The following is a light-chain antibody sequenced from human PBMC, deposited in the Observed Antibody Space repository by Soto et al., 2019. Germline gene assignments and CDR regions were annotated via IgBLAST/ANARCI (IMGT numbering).Light chain of an antibody. CDR3: QQYYSFWT. J-gene: IGKJ1*01. V-gene: IGKV1-5*02. CDR2: DAS. Sequence: DIQMTQSPSTLSASLGDRVTIICRASRSVDKWLAWYQQKSGKAPKLLIYDASHLQSGVPSRFGGSGSGTEFTLTINHLQPEDVATYYCQQYYSFWTFGQGTTVEV. CDR1: RSVDKW.